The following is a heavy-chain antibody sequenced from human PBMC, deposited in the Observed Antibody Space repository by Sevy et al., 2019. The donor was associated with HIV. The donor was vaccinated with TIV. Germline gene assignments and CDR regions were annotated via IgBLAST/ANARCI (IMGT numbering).Heavy chain of an antibody. CDR2: ISDTGTST. D-gene: IGHD5-12*01. V-gene: IGHV3-23*01. CDR3: AKAMEVATMSLGCY. J-gene: IGHJ4*02. Sequence: GSLRLSCAASGFTFRTFAMSWVRQAPGKGLQWVSSISDTGTSTYYADSVEGRFTISRDNSKKTLYLQMNSLRAEDTAVYYCAKAMEVATMSLGCYWGQGTLVTVSS. CDR1: GFTFRTFA.